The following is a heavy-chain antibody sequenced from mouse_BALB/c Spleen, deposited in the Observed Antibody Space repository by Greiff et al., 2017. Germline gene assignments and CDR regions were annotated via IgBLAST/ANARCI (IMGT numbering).Heavy chain of an antibody. CDR3: AREDGNYAMDY. CDR1: GFTFSSYA. J-gene: IGHJ4*01. CDR2: ISSGGSYT. D-gene: IGHD2-1*01. V-gene: IGHV5-9-4*01. Sequence: EVNVVESGGGLVKPGGSLKLSCAASGFTFSSYAMSWVRQSPEKRLEWVAEISSGGSYTYYPDTVTGRFTISRDNAKNTLYLEMSSLRSEDTAMYYCAREDGNYAMDYWGQGTSVTVSS.